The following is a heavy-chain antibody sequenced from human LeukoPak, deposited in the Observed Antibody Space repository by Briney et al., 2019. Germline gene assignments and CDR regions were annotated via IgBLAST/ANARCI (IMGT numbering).Heavy chain of an antibody. V-gene: IGHV1-18*01. D-gene: IGHD2-8*01. CDR3: ARPIGYCTNGVCLPPDY. CDR2: ISAYNGNT. CDR1: GYTFTSYG. J-gene: IGHJ4*02. Sequence: ASVKVSCKASGYTFTSYGISWVRQAPGQGLEWMGWISAYNGNTNYAQKLQGRVTMTTDTSTSTAYMELRSLRSDDTAAYYCARPIGYCTNGVCLPPDYWGQGTLVTVSS.